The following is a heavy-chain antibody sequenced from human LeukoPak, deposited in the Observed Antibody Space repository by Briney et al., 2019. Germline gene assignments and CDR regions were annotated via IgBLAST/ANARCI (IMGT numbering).Heavy chain of an antibody. D-gene: IGHD3-9*01. Sequence: GGSLRLSCAASGFSFSSYDMNWVRQAPGKGLEWVSSISSSSSYIYYADSVKGRFTISRDNSKNSLFLQMNSLRAEDTALYYCAKDYDDKFDYWGQGTLVTVSS. V-gene: IGHV3-21*01. CDR1: GFSFSSYD. CDR2: ISSSSSYI. J-gene: IGHJ4*02. CDR3: AKDYDDKFDY.